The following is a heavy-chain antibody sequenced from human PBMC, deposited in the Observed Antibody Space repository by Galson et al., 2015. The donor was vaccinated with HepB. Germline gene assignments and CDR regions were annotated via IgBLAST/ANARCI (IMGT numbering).Heavy chain of an antibody. CDR1: GFTFSSYG. CDR3: AKGGSSSADFDY. CDR2: ISYDGSNK. J-gene: IGHJ4*02. Sequence: SLRLSCAASGFTFSSYGMHWARPAPGKGLEWVAVISYDGSNKYYADSVKGRFTISRDNSKNTLYLQMNSLRAEDTAVYYCAKGGSSSADFDYWGQGTLVTVSS. D-gene: IGHD6-6*01. V-gene: IGHV3-30*18.